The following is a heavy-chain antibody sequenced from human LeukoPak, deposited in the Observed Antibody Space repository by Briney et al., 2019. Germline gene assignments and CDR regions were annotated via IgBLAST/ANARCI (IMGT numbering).Heavy chain of an antibody. CDR1: GGSISSGGYY. D-gene: IGHD5-24*01. J-gene: IGHJ4*02. CDR2: IYYSGST. Sequence: PSQTLSLTCTVSGGSISSGGYYWSWIRQHPGKGLEWIGYIYYSGSTYYNPSLKSRVTISVDTSKNQFSLKLSSVTAAVTAVYYCARDLRGDLQYYFDYWGQGTLVTVSS. CDR3: ARDLRGDLQYYFDY. V-gene: IGHV4-31*03.